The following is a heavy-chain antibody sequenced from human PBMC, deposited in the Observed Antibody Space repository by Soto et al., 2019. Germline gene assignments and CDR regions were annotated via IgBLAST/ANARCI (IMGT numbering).Heavy chain of an antibody. J-gene: IGHJ4*02. Sequence: QVQLVESGGGVVQPGRSLRLSCAASGFTFSNYARHWVRQAPGKGLEWVAIISFDASNKYYADSVRGRFTIARDNSKNTLYLQMNSLRTDDTAVYYCARGEAIGIVVVPAVAPDFWGQGTLVTVSS. CDR3: ARGEAIGIVVVPAVAPDF. CDR1: GFTFSNYA. CDR2: ISFDASNK. V-gene: IGHV3-30-3*01. D-gene: IGHD2-2*01.